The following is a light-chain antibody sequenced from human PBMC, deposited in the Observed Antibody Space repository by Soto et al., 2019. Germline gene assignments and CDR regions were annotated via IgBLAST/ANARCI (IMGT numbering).Light chain of an antibody. J-gene: IGKJ2*01. CDR2: GAS. Sequence: EMILTQSPATLSVSPGERVTLSCRASENLSRNVAWYQQQPGQAPRLLIHGASTRATGISARFSGSGSGTDFTLTISSLQSEDFAVYFCQQYDKWPHTFGQGTKLEIK. CDR1: ENLSRN. CDR3: QQYDKWPHT. V-gene: IGKV3-15*01.